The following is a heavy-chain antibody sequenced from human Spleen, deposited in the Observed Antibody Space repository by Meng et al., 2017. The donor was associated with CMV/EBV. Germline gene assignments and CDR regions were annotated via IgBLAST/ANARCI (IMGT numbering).Heavy chain of an antibody. CDR3: ARSYKDCSSTSCYGTDYYYYGMDV. D-gene: IGHD2-2*01. J-gene: IGHJ6*02. CDR2: IYSAGNT. CDR1: GFSVETHY. V-gene: IGHV3-66*01. Sequence: GGSLRLSCVASGFSVETHYMSWVRQAPGKGLEWVADIYSAGNTYYADSVEGRFTISRDNSKNTLYLQMNSLRAEDTAVYYCARSYKDCSSTSCYGTDYYYYGMDVWGQGTTVTVSS.